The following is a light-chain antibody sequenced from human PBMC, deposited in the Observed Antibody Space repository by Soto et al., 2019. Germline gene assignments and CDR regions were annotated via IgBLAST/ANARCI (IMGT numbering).Light chain of an antibody. CDR3: QLYNSYSPT. J-gene: IGKJ1*01. Sequence: DIQMTQSPSTLSASVGDRVTITCRASQSISTWLAWYQQEPGKAPKLLIHKASSLQSGVPSRFSGSGSGTDFTLTVSSLHPDDFAPYYCQLYNSYSPTFGQGTKVDIK. CDR2: KAS. CDR1: QSISTW. V-gene: IGKV1-5*03.